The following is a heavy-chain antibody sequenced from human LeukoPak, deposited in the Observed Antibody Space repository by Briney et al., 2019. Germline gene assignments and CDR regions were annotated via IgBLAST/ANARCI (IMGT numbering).Heavy chain of an antibody. V-gene: IGHV3-21*01. CDR2: ISSSSSYI. J-gene: IGHJ4*02. CDR3: ARDSGVSSSFDY. D-gene: IGHD6-6*01. CDR1: GFTFSSYS. Sequence: GGSLRLSCAASGFTFSSYSMNWVRQAPGKGLEWVSSISSSSSYIYYADSVKGRFTISRDNAKNSLYLQMNSLRAEDTAVYYCARDSGVSSSFDYWGQGTLVTVSS.